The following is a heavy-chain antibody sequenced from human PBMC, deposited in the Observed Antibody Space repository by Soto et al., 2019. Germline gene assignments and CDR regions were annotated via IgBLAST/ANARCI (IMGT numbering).Heavy chain of an antibody. Sequence: QVQLVESGGGLVKPGGSLRLSCVASGFTFSDYYMSWIRQAPGKGLEWVSYIGSSSSYTNYADSVKGRFTISRDNAKNSLYLQMNSLRAEDTAVYYCARDHHRYSGYDYVDYWGQGTLVTVSS. CDR2: IGSSSSYT. CDR1: GFTFSDYY. CDR3: ARDHHRYSGYDYVDY. D-gene: IGHD5-12*01. V-gene: IGHV3-11*05. J-gene: IGHJ4*02.